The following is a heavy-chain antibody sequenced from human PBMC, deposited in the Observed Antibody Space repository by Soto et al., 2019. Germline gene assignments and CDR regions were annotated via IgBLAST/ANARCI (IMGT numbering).Heavy chain of an antibody. D-gene: IGHD3-22*01. J-gene: IGHJ4*02. Sequence: EVQLVESGGGLVQPGGSLRLSCAASGFTFSSYWMHWVRQVPGKGLVWVSRINSAGSSTSYADSVKGRFTISRDNAKNTLYLQMNSLRAEDTAVYYCARPLYDSSGTPFDYWGQGTLVTVSS. V-gene: IGHV3-74*01. CDR2: INSAGSST. CDR3: ARPLYDSSGTPFDY. CDR1: GFTFSSYW.